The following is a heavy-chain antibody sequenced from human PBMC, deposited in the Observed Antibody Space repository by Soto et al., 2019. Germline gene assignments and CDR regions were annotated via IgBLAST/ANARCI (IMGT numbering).Heavy chain of an antibody. V-gene: IGHV4-4*07. D-gene: IGHD2-2*01. CDR1: GDSINSYY. J-gene: IGHJ5*02. CDR2: IYIGGSS. CDR3: ARLAVPAAVSAWFDP. Sequence: SETLSITCTVSGDSINSYYWTWIRQTAGKGLGWIGRIYIGGSSEYNPSLKSRVTMSGDTSKNQFSLKLTSVTAADTAVYYCARLAVPAAVSAWFDPWGQGTLVTSPQ.